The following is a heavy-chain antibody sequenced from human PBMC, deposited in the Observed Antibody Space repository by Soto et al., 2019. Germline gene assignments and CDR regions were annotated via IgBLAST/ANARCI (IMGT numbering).Heavy chain of an antibody. J-gene: IGHJ4*02. D-gene: IGHD3-22*01. CDR2: ISGSGGST. V-gene: IGHV3-23*01. Sequence: GGSLRLSCAASGFTFSSYAMSWVRQAPGKGLEWVSAISGSGGSTYYADSVKGRFTISRDNSKNTLYLQMNSLRAEDTAVYYCAKDLTGAYDSSGYSDGQFDYWGQGTLVTVSS. CDR3: AKDLTGAYDSSGYSDGQFDY. CDR1: GFTFSSYA.